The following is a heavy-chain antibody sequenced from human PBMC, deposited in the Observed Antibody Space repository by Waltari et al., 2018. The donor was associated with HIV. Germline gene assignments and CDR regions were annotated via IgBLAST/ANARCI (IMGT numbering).Heavy chain of an antibody. J-gene: IGHJ4*02. CDR1: GFTFSDYS. D-gene: IGHD6-6*01. Sequence: EVQLVESGGGLVQPGGSLRLSCAASGFTFSDYSMNWVRQAPGKGLEWVSYISSSSITVYYADSVKGRFTISRDNAKNSLYLQMNSLRAEDTAVYYCARDPVYSGSSLVYYFDYWGQGTLVTVSS. CDR3: ARDPVYSGSSLVYYFDY. V-gene: IGHV3-48*01. CDR2: ISSSSITV.